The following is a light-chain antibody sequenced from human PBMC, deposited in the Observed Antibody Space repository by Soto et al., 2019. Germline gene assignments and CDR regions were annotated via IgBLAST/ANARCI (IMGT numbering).Light chain of an antibody. CDR3: QSYDSSLSGPYV. CDR2: DNN. V-gene: IGLV1-40*01. J-gene: IGLJ1*01. Sequence: QSVLTQPPSVSGAPGQRVIISCTGSSSNIGAGYDVHWYQQLPGTAPRLLIYDNNNRPSGVPARFSVSKSDTSASLAITGLQPEDEADYYCQSYDSSLSGPYVFGNGTKVTVL. CDR1: SSNIGAGYD.